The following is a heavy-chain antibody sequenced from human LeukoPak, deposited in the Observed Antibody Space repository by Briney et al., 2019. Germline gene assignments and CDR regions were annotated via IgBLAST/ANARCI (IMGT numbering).Heavy chain of an antibody. CDR2: INPNSGAT. CDR1: GYTFTDYY. CDR3: ARVPYYYDSSGYSIPPAIFDY. J-gene: IGHJ4*02. D-gene: IGHD3-22*01. V-gene: IGHV1-2*02. Sequence: ASVKVSCKASGYTFTDYYLHWVRQAPGQGLEWMGWINPNSGATNYAQKFQGRVTMTRDTSISTAYMELHRLRSDDTAVYYCARVPYYYDSSGYSIPPAIFDYWGQGTLVTVSS.